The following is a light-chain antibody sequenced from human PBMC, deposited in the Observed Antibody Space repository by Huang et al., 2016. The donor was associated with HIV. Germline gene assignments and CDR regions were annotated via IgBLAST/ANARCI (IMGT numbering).Light chain of an antibody. CDR3: QQTYNVPRT. CDR2: AAS. V-gene: IGKV1-39*01. J-gene: IGKJ2*01. CDR1: QTVDMY. Sequence: IQMTQSPSSLSASIGDRVTMSCRASQTVDMYLNWYQQTPGRAPKLLIYAASNLQSDVPSRFSGTGSGTNFTLTISSLQPEDFVIYFCQQTYNVPRTFGQGTALEIK.